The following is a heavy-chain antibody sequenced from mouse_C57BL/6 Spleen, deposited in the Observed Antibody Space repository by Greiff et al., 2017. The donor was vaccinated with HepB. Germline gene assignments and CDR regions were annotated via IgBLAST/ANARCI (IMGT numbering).Heavy chain of an antibody. CDR1: GFTFSSYA. J-gene: IGHJ4*01. D-gene: IGHD2-1*01. CDR3: ARGNFKAMDY. Sequence: EVQLVESGGGLVKPGGSLKLSCAASGFTFSSYAMSWVRQTPEKRLEWVATSSDGGSYTYYPDNVKGRFTISRDNAKNNLYLQMSHLKSEDTAMYYCARGNFKAMDYWGQGTSVTVSS. V-gene: IGHV5-4*01. CDR2: SSDGGSYT.